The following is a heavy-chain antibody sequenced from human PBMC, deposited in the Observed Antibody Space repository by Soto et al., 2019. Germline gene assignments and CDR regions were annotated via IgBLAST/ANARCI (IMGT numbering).Heavy chain of an antibody. CDR2: ISYDGSNK. Sequence: QVQLVESGGGVVQPGRSLRLSCAASGFTFSSYAMHWVRQAPGKGLEWVAVISYDGSNKYYADSVKGRFTISRDNSKNTLYLQMNSLRAEDTAVYYCXXXXRRFLEWLLLGRPTFDPWGQGT. D-gene: IGHD3-3*01. CDR3: XXXXRRFLEWLLLGRPTFDP. J-gene: IGHJ5*02. CDR1: GFTFSSYA. V-gene: IGHV3-30-3*01.